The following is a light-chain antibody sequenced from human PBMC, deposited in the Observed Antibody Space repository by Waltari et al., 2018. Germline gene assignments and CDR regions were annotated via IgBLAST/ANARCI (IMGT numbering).Light chain of an antibody. CDR1: QSVSSNY. V-gene: IGKV3-20*01. J-gene: IGKJ1*01. CDR3: QQYGSSRT. CDR2: GAS. Sequence: EIVLTQSPGTLSLSPGERATLSCRASQSVSSNYLAWYQQKPGQAPRLLIYGASSRATGIPDRCSGSGAGTDFTLTSSRLEPEDFAVYYCQQYGSSRTFGQGTKVEIK.